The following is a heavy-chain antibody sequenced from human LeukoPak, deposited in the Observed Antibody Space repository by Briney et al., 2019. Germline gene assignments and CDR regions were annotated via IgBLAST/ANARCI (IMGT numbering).Heavy chain of an antibody. J-gene: IGHJ4*02. V-gene: IGHV3-21*01. CDR2: ISSSSYI. CDR1: GFTFSSYS. CDR3: ARDRQYSGSYYGHLNTFDY. D-gene: IGHD1-26*01. Sequence: GGSLRLSCAASGFTFSSYSMNWVRQAPGKGLEWVSSISSSSYIYYADSVKGRFTISRDNAKNSLYLQMNSLRAEDTAVYYCARDRQYSGSYYGHLNTFDYWGQGTLVTVSS.